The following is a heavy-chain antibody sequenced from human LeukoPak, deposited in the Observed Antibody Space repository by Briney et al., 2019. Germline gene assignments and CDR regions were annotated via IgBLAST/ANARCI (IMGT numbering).Heavy chain of an antibody. V-gene: IGHV1-24*01. CDR1: GYTLTELF. CDR2: FDPEDGET. D-gene: IGHD2-15*01. J-gene: IGHJ4*02. CDR3: ATAEYCSGGSCYSLDY. Sequence: GASVKVSCKVSGYTLTELFMHWVRPAPGKGLEWMGGFDPEDGETIYAQKFQGRVTMTEDTSTDTAYMELSSLRSEDTAVYYCATAEYCSGGSCYSLDYWGQGTLVTVSS.